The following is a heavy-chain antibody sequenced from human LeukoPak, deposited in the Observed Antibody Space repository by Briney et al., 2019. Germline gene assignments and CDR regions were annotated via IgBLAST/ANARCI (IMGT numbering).Heavy chain of an antibody. V-gene: IGHV4-61*02. CDR3: ARRIGVGGYGMDV. D-gene: IGHD6-13*01. CDR2: IYTSGST. J-gene: IGHJ6*01. Sequence: PSETLSLTCTVSGGSISSGSYYWSWIRQPAGKGLEWIGRIYTSGSTNYNPSLKSRVTISVDTSKNQFSLKLSSVTAADTAVYYCARRIGVGGYGMDVWGQGTTVTVSS. CDR1: GGSISSGSYY.